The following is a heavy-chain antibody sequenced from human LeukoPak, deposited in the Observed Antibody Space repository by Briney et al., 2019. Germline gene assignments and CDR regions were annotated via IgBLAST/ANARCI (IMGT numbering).Heavy chain of an antibody. V-gene: IGHV4-30-2*01. J-gene: IGHJ4*02. D-gene: IGHD6-13*01. CDR2: IFDSDDT. CDR3: ARGPIAAAGRSWDY. CDR1: GGSISSGGHS. Sequence: SQTLSLTCAVSGGSISSGGHSWSWIRQPPGKGLEWIGYIFDSDDTHYNPSLKSRVTILIDRSQNQLSLKLTSVTAADTAVYYCARGPIAAAGRSWDYWGQGTLVTVSS.